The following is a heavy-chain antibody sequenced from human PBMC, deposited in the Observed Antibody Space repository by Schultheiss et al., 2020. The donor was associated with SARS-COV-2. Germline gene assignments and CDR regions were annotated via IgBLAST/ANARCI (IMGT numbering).Heavy chain of an antibody. CDR1: GSSITGFF. CDR2: IYYSVNT. D-gene: IGHD2-15*01. Sequence: SETLSLTCSVSGSSITGFFWTWIRQPPGKGLEWIGYIYYSVNTWYNPSLKSRVTISGDTSKKQFSLKLDSVTAADTAVYFCARATRVETLLSVRGGHLDYWGRGTQVTVSS. CDR3: ARATRVETLLSVRGGHLDY. J-gene: IGHJ4*02. V-gene: IGHV4-59*01.